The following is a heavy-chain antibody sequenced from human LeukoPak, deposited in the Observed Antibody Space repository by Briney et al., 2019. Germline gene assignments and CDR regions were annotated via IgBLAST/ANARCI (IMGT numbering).Heavy chain of an antibody. CDR2: IYTSGST. V-gene: IGHV4-61*02. Sequence: SQTLSLTCTVSGDSISSGNFYWSWIRQPAGKGLEWIGRIYTSGSTNYNPSLKSRVTISVDTSKNQFSLKLSSVTAADTAVYYCASVRRGFGESSKYYSYYYMDVWGNGTTVPIS. J-gene: IGHJ6*03. CDR1: GDSISSGNFY. CDR3: ASVRRGFGESSKYYSYYYMDV. D-gene: IGHD3-10*01.